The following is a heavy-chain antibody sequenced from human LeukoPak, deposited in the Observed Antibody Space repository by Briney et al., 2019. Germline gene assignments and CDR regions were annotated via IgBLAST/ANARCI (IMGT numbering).Heavy chain of an antibody. Sequence: SGGSLRLSCAASGFIFSTYWMIWVRQAPGKGLEWVANIKQGGSEENYVDSVKGRFTISRDNAKNSLYLQMNSLRAEDTAVYYCARDPRYWVQLDYWGQGTLVTVSP. CDR1: GFIFSTYW. CDR2: IKQGGSEE. J-gene: IGHJ4*02. V-gene: IGHV3-7*01. CDR3: ARDPRYWVQLDY. D-gene: IGHD1-26*01.